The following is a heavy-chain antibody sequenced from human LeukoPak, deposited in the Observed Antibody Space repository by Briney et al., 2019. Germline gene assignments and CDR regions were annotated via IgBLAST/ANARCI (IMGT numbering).Heavy chain of an antibody. D-gene: IGHD3-22*01. CDR3: AREQGSSGYYYDRSFDY. CDR2: IWYDGSNK. CDR1: GFTFSSYG. J-gene: IGHJ4*02. V-gene: IGHV3-33*01. Sequence: GGSLRLSCAASGFTFSSYGMHWVRQAPGKGLEWVAVIWYDGSNKYYADSVKGRFTISRDNSENTLYLQMNSLRAEDTAVYYCAREQGSSGYYYDRSFDYWGQGTLVTVSS.